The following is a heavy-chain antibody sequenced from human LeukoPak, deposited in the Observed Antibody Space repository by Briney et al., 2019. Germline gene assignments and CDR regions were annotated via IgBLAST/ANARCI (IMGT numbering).Heavy chain of an antibody. D-gene: IGHD3-22*01. V-gene: IGHV3-74*01. CDR3: ARGRYYDSSGYYRYYGLDV. CDR2: INSDGSST. Sequence: GGSLRLSCAASGFTFSSYWMHWVRQAPGKGLLWVSRINSDGSSTSYADSVKGRFTISRDNAKNSLYLQMNSLTAEDTAVYYCARGRYYDSSGYYRYYGLDVWGQGTTVTVSS. CDR1: GFTFSSYW. J-gene: IGHJ6*02.